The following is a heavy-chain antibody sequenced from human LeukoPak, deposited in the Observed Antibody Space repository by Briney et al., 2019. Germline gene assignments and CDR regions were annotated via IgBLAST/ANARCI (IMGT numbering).Heavy chain of an antibody. Sequence: SKTLSLTCTVSGGSISSYYSSWIRQPPGKGLEWIGYIYYSGSTNYNPSLKSRVTISVDTSKNQFSLKLSSVTAADTAVYYCARGGPPSGNYYYGMDVWGQGTTVTVSS. CDR2: IYYSGST. V-gene: IGHV4-59*01. J-gene: IGHJ6*02. CDR3: ARGGPPSGNYYYGMDV. CDR1: GGSISSYY. D-gene: IGHD6-6*01.